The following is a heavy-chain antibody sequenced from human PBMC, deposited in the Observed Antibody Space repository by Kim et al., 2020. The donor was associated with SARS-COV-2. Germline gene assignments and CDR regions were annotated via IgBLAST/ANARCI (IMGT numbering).Heavy chain of an antibody. Sequence: SVKVSCKASGGTFSSYAISWVRQAPGQGLEWMGGIIPIFGTANYAQKFQGRVTITADESTSTAYMELSSLRSEDTAVYYCARGVTNAYYFDYWGQGTLVTVSS. CDR1: GGTFSSYA. V-gene: IGHV1-69*13. CDR3: ARGVTNAYYFDY. J-gene: IGHJ4*02. D-gene: IGHD2-21*02. CDR2: IIPIFGTA.